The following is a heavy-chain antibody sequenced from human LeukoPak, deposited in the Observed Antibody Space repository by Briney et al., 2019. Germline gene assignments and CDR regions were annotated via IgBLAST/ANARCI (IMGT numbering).Heavy chain of an antibody. V-gene: IGHV3-11*01. CDR1: GFTFSDSY. Sequence: GGSLRLSCAASGFTFSDSYMSWIRQAPGKGLEWVSSISSSGNTIYHADSVKGRFTISRDNAKNSLCLQMNSLRAEGTAVYYCARGLRWNEYWGQGTLVTVSS. J-gene: IGHJ4*02. CDR3: ARGLRWNEY. CDR2: ISSSGNTI. D-gene: IGHD4-23*01.